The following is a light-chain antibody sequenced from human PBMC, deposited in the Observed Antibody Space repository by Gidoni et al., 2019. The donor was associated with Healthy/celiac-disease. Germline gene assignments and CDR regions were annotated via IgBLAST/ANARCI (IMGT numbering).Light chain of an antibody. CDR1: QSISSY. CDR3: QQSYSTPRT. J-gene: IGKJ2*01. Sequence: DIQLTQSPSSLSASVGDRVTITCRASQSISSYLNWYQQKPGKAPKRLIYAASSLQSGVPSRFSGSGSGTEFTLTISSLQPEDFATYYCQQSYSTPRTFGQXTKLEIK. V-gene: IGKV1-39*01. CDR2: AAS.